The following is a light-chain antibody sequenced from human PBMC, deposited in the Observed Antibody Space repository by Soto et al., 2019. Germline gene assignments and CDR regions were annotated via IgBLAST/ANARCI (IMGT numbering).Light chain of an antibody. J-gene: IGLJ1*01. CDR1: SSAVGGYSF. V-gene: IGLV2-8*01. CDR3: SSHAGSYNPFV. Sequence: QSALTQPPSASGSPGQSVTISCTGTSSAVGGYSFVSWYQQHPGKAPKVLIYDVNKRPSGVPDRFSGSKSGNTASLTVSGLQADDEADYYCSSHAGSYNPFVFGPGTKVTVL. CDR2: DVN.